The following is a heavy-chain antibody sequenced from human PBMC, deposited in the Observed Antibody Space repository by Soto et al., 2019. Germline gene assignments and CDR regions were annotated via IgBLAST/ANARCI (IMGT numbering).Heavy chain of an antibody. CDR2: ISHDGSNK. J-gene: IGHJ4*02. CDR1: GFTFSSYA. V-gene: IGHV3-30*18. Sequence: GGSLRLSCAVSGFTFSSYAMHWVRQAPGKGLEWVALISHDGSNKYYADSVKGRFTISRDNSKNTLSLQVNSLRPEDTAVYYCAKSYGSGCYVHFDFWGQGTPVTVSS. CDR3: AKSYGSGCYVHFDF. D-gene: IGHD6-19*01.